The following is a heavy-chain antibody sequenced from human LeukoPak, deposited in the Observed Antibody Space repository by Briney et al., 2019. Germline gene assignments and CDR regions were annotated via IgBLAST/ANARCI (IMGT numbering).Heavy chain of an antibody. CDR1: GYTFTSYG. D-gene: IGHD6-6*01. Sequence: GASVKVSCKASGYTFTSYGISWVRQAPGQGLEWMGWISAYNGNTNYAQKLQGRVTMTTDTSTSTAYMELRSLRSDDTAVYYCARGGESEQLVQWYMANHDAFDIWGQGTMVTVSS. J-gene: IGHJ3*02. V-gene: IGHV1-18*01. CDR2: ISAYNGNT. CDR3: ARGGESEQLVQWYMANHDAFDI.